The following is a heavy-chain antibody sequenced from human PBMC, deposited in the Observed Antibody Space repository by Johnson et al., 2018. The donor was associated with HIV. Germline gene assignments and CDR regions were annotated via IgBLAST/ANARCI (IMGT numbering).Heavy chain of an antibody. CDR1: GFIFSSYA. D-gene: IGHD6-13*01. V-gene: IGHV3-30*18. Sequence: QVQLVESGGGVVQPGRSLRLSCAASGFIFSSYAMHWVRQAPGKGLEWVALISFDGSHKYYADSVKGRFTISRDNSKNTLYLQMNSLRAEDTAVYYCAKSHWALAAAGTDAFDIWGQGTMVTVSS. CDR3: AKSHWALAAAGTDAFDI. CDR2: ISFDGSHK. J-gene: IGHJ3*02.